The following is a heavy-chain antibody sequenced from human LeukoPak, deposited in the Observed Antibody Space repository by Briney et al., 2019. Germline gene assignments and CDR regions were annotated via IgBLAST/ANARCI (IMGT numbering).Heavy chain of an antibody. CDR3: ARFSFLTAGFDP. CDR2: IGTAGDT. CDR1: GFTFSSYD. J-gene: IGHJ5*02. Sequence: GGSLRLSCAASGFTFSSYDMHWVRQATGKGLEWVSAIGTAGDTYYPGSVKGRFTISRENAKNSLYLQMNSLRAGDTAVYYCARFSFLTAGFDPWGQGTLVTVSS. V-gene: IGHV3-13*01. D-gene: IGHD2/OR15-2a*01.